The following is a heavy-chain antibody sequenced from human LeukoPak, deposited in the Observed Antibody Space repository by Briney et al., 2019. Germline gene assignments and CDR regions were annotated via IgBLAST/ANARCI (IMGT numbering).Heavy chain of an antibody. D-gene: IGHD5-12*01. J-gene: IGHJ4*02. CDR2: IYYSGST. CDR1: GGSISSGGYY. CDR3: ARASSGPPSYYFDY. V-gene: IGHV4-31*03. Sequence: NPSETLSLTCTVSGGSISSGGYYWSWIRQHPGKGLEWIGYIYYSGSTYYNPSLKSRVTISVDTSKNQFSLKLSSVAAADTAVYYRARASSGPPSYYFDYWGQGTLVTVSS.